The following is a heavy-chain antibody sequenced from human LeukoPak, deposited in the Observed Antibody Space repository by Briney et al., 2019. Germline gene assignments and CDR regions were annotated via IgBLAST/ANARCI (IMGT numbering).Heavy chain of an antibody. CDR3: AKGPLRGTAAAIDF. CDR2: ISYDGRNT. CDR1: GFTFNNYG. V-gene: IGHV3-30*18. Sequence: GGSLRLSCAASGFTFNNYGMHWVRQAPGKGLEWVAVISYDGRNTHYPDSVRGRFTISRDISTDTLWLQMDSLRTEDTAVYYCAKGPLRGTAAAIDFWGQGTLVTVSS. J-gene: IGHJ4*02. D-gene: IGHD2-2*01.